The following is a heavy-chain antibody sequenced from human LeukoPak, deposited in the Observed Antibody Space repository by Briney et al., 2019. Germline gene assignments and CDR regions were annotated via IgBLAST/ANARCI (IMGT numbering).Heavy chain of an antibody. CDR1: GFTFSKYW. D-gene: IGHD6-19*01. V-gene: IGHV3-74*01. J-gene: IGHJ4*02. CDR2: INTDGTVT. Sequence: GGSLRLSCAASGFTFSKYWMLWVRQAPGKGLERVSRINTDGTVTTYADSVKGRFTVSRGNADNTMFLQMNSVRDEDTAVYYCATKQWLAPPPDSWGQGTPVTVSS. CDR3: ATKQWLAPPPDS.